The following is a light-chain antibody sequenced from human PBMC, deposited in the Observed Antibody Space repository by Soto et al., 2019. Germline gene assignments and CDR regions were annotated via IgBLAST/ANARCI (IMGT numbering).Light chain of an antibody. Sequence: QSVLTQPASVSGSPGQSITISCTGTSSDVGSYNLVSWYQQHPGKVPKLMIYEASKWPSGISDRFSGSKSGNTAYLTISGLQAEDEAHYYCCSFAGSATDVFGTGTKVTVL. CDR1: SSDVGSYNL. J-gene: IGLJ1*01. CDR3: CSFAGSATDV. CDR2: EAS. V-gene: IGLV2-23*01.